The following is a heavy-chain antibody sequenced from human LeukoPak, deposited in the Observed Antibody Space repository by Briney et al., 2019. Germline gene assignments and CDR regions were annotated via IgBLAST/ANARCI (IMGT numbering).Heavy chain of an antibody. V-gene: IGHV4-39*07. J-gene: IGHJ4*02. CDR2: IYDSGST. CDR3: ARDRDWSGGLDY. D-gene: IGHD2-21*02. CDR1: GGSIRSSYYY. Sequence: PSETLSLTCTVSGGSIRSSYYYWGWIRQPPGKGLEWIGSIYDSGSTYYNPSLKSRVTISVDTSKNQFSLKLSSVTAADTAVYYCARDRDWSGGLDYWGQGTLVTVSS.